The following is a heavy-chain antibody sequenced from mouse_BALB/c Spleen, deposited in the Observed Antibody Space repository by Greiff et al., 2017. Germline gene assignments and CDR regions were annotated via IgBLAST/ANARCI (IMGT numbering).Heavy chain of an antibody. D-gene: IGHD1-2*01. J-gene: IGHJ4*01. CDR1: GYTFTDYE. Sequence: QVQLQQSGAELVRPGASVTLSCKASGYTFTDYEMHWVKQTPVHGLEWIGAIDPETGGTAYNQKFKGKATLTADKSSSTAYMELRSLTSEDSAVYYCTRPFTTATGYYAMDYWGQGTSVTVSS. CDR2: IDPETGGT. V-gene: IGHV1-15*01. CDR3: TRPFTTATGYYAMDY.